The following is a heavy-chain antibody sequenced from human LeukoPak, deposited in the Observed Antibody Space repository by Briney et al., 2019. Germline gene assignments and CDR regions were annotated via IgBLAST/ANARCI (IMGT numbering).Heavy chain of an antibody. V-gene: IGHV3-74*01. CDR3: TRERYSSGWHFDY. CDR2: INSDGSST. CDR1: GFTFSSYW. J-gene: IGHJ4*02. Sequence: GGSLRLSCAASGFTFSSYWMHWVRQAPGKGLVWVSRINSDGSSTSYADSVKGRFTISRDNSKNTLYLQMNSLKTEDTAVYYCTRERYSSGWHFDYWGQGTLVTVSS. D-gene: IGHD6-19*01.